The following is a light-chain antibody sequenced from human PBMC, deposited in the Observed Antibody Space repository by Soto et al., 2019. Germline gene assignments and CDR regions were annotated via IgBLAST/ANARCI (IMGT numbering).Light chain of an antibody. Sequence: EIVMTQSPATLSVSPGERATLSCRASQSISSNLVWYQQKPGQAPRLLIYGASTRATGISARFSVSGSGTEFTLTISSLQSEDFAVYYCQQYNNWPQTFGQGTKVEIK. V-gene: IGKV3-15*01. J-gene: IGKJ1*01. CDR3: QQYNNWPQT. CDR2: GAS. CDR1: QSISSN.